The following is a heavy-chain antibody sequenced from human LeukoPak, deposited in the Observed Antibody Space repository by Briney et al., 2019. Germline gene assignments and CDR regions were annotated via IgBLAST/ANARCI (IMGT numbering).Heavy chain of an antibody. D-gene: IGHD1-26*01. CDR1: GFTFNSYA. V-gene: IGHV3-23*01. CDR3: AKSQDGGRLFHFDY. CDR2: IGGGGENT. J-gene: IGHJ4*02. Sequence: PGGSLRLSCAASGFTFNSYALSWVRQAPGKGLEWVSTIGGGGENTYYADSVKGRFTISRDSSKNTVYLHMKSLRAEDTAVYFCAKSQDGGRLFHFDYWGQGTLVTVSS.